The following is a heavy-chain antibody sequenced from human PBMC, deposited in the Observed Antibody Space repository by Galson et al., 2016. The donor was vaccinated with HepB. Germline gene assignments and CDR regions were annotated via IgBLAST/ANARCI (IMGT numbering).Heavy chain of an antibody. D-gene: IGHD6-19*01. Sequence: SETLSLTCIVSGGSISSSDYYWGWIRQPPGRGLERIGSIYYSESTYYNTSLKSRVTISVDTSKNQFSLRLNSVTAADTGVYYCATGIVVAGKYYYYYMDVWGKGTTVTVSS. V-gene: IGHV4-39*01. J-gene: IGHJ6*03. CDR1: GGSISSSDYY. CDR3: ATGIVVAGKYYYYYMDV. CDR2: IYYSEST.